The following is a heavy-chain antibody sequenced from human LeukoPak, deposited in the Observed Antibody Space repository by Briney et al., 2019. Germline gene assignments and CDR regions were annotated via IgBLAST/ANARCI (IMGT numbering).Heavy chain of an antibody. CDR1: GYTFTSYY. J-gene: IGHJ6*02. D-gene: IGHD3-10*01. V-gene: IGHV1-46*01. CDR3: ARDYGSGSFIKGCTDV. CDR2: INPSGGST. Sequence: ASVKVSCKASGYTFTSYYIHWVRQAPGQELEWMGIINPSGGSTTYAQKFQGRVTMTRDTSTSTAYMELSSLRSDDTAVYYCARDYGSGSFIKGCTDVWGQGTTVTVSS.